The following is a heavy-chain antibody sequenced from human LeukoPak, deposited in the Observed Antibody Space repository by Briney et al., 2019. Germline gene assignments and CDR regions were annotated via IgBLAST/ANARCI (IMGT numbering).Heavy chain of an antibody. J-gene: IGHJ4*02. CDR3: ARDSRTGGTTLPKSLDY. CDR1: GFTFSSYG. D-gene: IGHD1-1*01. CDR2: ISSNGGST. V-gene: IGHV3-64*01. Sequence: GGSLRLSCAASGFTFSSYGMHWIRQAPGKGLEYVSSISSNGGSTYYANSVKGRFTISRDNSKNTLYLQMGSLRAEDMAVYYCARDSRTGGTTLPKSLDYWGQGTLVTVSS.